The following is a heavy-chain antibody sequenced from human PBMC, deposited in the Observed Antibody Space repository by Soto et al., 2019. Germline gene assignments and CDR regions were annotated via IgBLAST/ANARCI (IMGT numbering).Heavy chain of an antibody. CDR1: GYTFTSHG. D-gene: IGHD6-13*01. CDR3: ARERDDSRWSSAECLQH. J-gene: IGHJ1*01. Sequence: QVHLVQAGAEVKKPGASVKVSCKASGYTFTSHGISWVRQAPGQGLEWMGWISSYNGNTYYAQRFQGRVTMTRDTSTSTAHMELRSLRSDDTAMYYCARERDDSRWSSAECLQHWGQGTLVTVSS. V-gene: IGHV1-18*01. CDR2: ISSYNGNT.